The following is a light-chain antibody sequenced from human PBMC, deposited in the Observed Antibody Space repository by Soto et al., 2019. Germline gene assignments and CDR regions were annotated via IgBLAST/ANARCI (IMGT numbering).Light chain of an antibody. CDR3: QQYGISPLFT. CDR1: QSVSSSY. J-gene: IGKJ3*01. CDR2: GAS. V-gene: IGKV3-20*01. Sequence: ESVLTQSPGTLSLSPGERATLSCRASQSVSSSYLAWYQQKPGQAPRLLIYGASSRATGIPDRFSGSGSGTDFTLTISRLEPEDFAVYYCQQYGISPLFTFGPGTKVDIK.